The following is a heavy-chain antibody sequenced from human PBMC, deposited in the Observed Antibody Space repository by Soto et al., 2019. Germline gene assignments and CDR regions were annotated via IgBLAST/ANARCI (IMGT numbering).Heavy chain of an antibody. CDR2: ISTSGSTI. CDR3: ARAPVYLGYCSGGSCPSFDY. Sequence: GGSLRLSCAASGFTFSDYYMTWIRQAPGKGLEWVSYISTSGSTIYYADSVKGRFTISRDNAKNSLNLQMNSLRAEDTAVYYCARAPVYLGYCSGGSCPSFDYWGQGTLVTVSS. D-gene: IGHD2-15*01. CDR1: GFTFSDYY. V-gene: IGHV3-11*01. J-gene: IGHJ4*02.